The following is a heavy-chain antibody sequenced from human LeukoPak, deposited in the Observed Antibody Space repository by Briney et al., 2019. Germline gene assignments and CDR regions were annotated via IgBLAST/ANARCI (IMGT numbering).Heavy chain of an antibody. J-gene: IGHJ4*02. Sequence: GGSLRLSCAASGFTFYDYAMHWVRQGPGKGLEWVSLISGDGGSTYYADSVKGRFTISRDNSKNSMYLQMNSLRTEDTAFYYCARKHLESSSSYLPFDYWGQGTLVTVSS. D-gene: IGHD6-13*01. CDR1: GFTFYDYA. CDR2: ISGDGGST. V-gene: IGHV3-43*02. CDR3: ARKHLESSSSYLPFDY.